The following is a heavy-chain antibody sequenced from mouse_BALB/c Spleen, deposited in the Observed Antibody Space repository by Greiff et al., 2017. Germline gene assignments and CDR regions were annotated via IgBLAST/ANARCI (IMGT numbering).Heavy chain of an antibody. Sequence: EVKLMESGGGLVKPGGSLKLSCAASGFTFSSYTMSWVRQTPEKRLEWVATISSGGSYTYYPDSVKGRFTISRDNAKNTLYLQMSSLKSEDTAMYYCTRGGYSSWFAYWGQGTLVTVSA. D-gene: IGHD2-3*01. CDR3: TRGGYSSWFAY. CDR1: GFTFSSYT. CDR2: ISSGGSYT. J-gene: IGHJ3*01. V-gene: IGHV5-6-4*01.